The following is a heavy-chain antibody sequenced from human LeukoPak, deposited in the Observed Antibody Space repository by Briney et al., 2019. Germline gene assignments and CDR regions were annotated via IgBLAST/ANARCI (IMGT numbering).Heavy chain of an antibody. Sequence: SETLSLTCTVSGVSISSSNSYWGWIRQPPGKGLEWIGSIYYSGSTYYNPSLKSRVTISVDTSKNQFSLKLSSVTAADTAVYYCAREDRFSGSYSLYYWGQGTLVTVSS. CDR3: AREDRFSGSYSLYY. CDR1: GVSISSSNSY. D-gene: IGHD1-26*01. CDR2: IYYSGST. J-gene: IGHJ4*02. V-gene: IGHV4-39*07.